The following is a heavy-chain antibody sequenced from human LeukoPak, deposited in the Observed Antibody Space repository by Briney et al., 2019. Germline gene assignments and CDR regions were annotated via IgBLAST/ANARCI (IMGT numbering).Heavy chain of an antibody. V-gene: IGHV1-2*02. CDR3: ARDYYDSSGFGAFDI. CDR1: GYTFTAYY. J-gene: IGHJ3*02. Sequence: GASVKVSCKASGYTFTAYYMHWVRQAPGQGLEWMGWINPNSGGTNYAQKFQGRVTMTRDTSISTAYMELSRLRSDDTAVYHCARDYYDSSGFGAFDIWGQGTMVTVSS. D-gene: IGHD3-22*01. CDR2: INPNSGGT.